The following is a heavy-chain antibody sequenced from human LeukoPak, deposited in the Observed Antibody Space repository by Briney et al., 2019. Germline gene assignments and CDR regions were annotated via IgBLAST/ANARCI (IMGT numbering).Heavy chain of an antibody. Sequence: SETLSLTCAVSGGSISNSHYHWAWIRQPPGKGLEWIGTFSYSESTYYNPPLQSRVPKSLDTSKNQFSLKLSSVTAADTAVYYCARAGYDSSGYSTYYFDYWGQGTLVTVSS. D-gene: IGHD3-22*01. CDR2: FSYSEST. CDR1: GGSISNSHYH. CDR3: ARAGYDSSGYSTYYFDY. J-gene: IGHJ4*02. V-gene: IGHV4-39*07.